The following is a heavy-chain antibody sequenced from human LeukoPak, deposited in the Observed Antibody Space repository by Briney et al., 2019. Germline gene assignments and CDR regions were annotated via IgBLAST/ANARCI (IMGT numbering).Heavy chain of an antibody. Sequence: GASVKVSCKASGYTFTGCYMHWVRQAPGQGLEWMGWINPNSGGTNYAQKFQGRVTMTRDTSISTAYMELSRLRSDDTAVYYCARDLIGCSSSSLARSDYWGQGTLVTVSS. D-gene: IGHD6-6*01. CDR1: GYTFTGCY. CDR3: ARDLIGCSSSSLARSDY. V-gene: IGHV1-2*02. CDR2: INPNSGGT. J-gene: IGHJ4*02.